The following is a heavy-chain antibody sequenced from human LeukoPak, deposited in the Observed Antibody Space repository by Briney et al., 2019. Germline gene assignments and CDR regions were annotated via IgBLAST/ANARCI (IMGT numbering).Heavy chain of an antibody. CDR2: IYPGDSDT. CDR3: ARLYDRSDYGMDV. J-gene: IGHJ6*02. Sequence: GESLKISCKGSGYSFTSYWIGWVRQMPGKGLEWVGIIYPGDSDTRYSPSFQGQVTISADKSISTAYLQWSSLKASDTAMYYCARLYDRSDYGMDVWGQGTTVTVSS. V-gene: IGHV5-51*01. CDR1: GYSFTSYW. D-gene: IGHD3-22*01.